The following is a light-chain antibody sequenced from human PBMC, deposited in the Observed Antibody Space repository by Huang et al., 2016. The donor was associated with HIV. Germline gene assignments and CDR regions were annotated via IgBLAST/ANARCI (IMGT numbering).Light chain of an antibody. CDR3: QQYYSYPPQYT. V-gene: IGKV1-8*01. CDR1: QGINSY. CDR2: AAS. Sequence: AIRMTQSPSSLSASTGDRVTITCRASQGINSYLAWYQQKPGKAPKLLIYAASTLQSGVPSRFSGSGSGTDFTLTISCLQSEDFATYYCQQYYSYPPQYTFGQGTKLEIK. J-gene: IGKJ2*01.